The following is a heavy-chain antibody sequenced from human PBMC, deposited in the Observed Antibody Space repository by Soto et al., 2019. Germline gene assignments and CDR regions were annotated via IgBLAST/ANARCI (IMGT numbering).Heavy chain of an antibody. J-gene: IGHJ6*02. V-gene: IGHV4-59*08. Sequence: SETLSLTCSVSGASISSYYYTWIRQTPGKGLEWIGYIYLSERINYNPSFKSRVTISVDTSKNQFSLKVTSVTVADTAVYFCARLGGYCSSANCFGYYAMDVWGQGTTVTVSS. CDR3: ARLGGYCSSANCFGYYAMDV. CDR1: GASISSYY. CDR2: IYLSERI. D-gene: IGHD2-2*01.